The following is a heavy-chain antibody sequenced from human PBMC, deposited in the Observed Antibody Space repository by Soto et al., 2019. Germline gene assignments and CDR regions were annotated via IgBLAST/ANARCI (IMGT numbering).Heavy chain of an antibody. CDR1: GFSLSTSGVG. J-gene: IGHJ6*02. CDR2: IYWDVDK. CDR3: AYLPCSGGSCYCFSFSGMDV. D-gene: IGHD2-15*01. V-gene: IGHV2-5*02. Sequence: QITLKESGPTLVKPTQTLTLTCTFSGFSLSTSGVGVAWIRQPPGKALEWLALIYWDVDKRYRPSLESRLTITEDTSKNQVVLTMTNMDSVDTATYYCAYLPCSGGSCYCFSFSGMDVWSQGTTVTVSS.